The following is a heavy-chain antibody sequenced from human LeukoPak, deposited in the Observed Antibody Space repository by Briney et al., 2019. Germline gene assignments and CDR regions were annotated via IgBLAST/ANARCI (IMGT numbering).Heavy chain of an antibody. D-gene: IGHD2-2*01. CDR3: ARGGQPLGYFYMDV. CDR1: GDNYNNYA. Sequence: SVKVSCKASGDNYNNYAFNWLRQAPGQGPEGMGGSIPLFGTEQTAQRFRRRLAISPDESTITADLELCSLTAEDTPVYYCARGGQPLGYFYMDVWGKGTTVTVSS. CDR2: SIPLFGTE. V-gene: IGHV1-69*01. J-gene: IGHJ6*03.